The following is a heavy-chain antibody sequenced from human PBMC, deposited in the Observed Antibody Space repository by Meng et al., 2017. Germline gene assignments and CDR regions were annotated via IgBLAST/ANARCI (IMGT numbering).Heavy chain of an antibody. Sequence: GESLKISCAASGFTFRDYYMSWIRQAPGKGLEWVSVIYSGGSTYYADSVKGRFTISRDNSKNTLYLQMNSLRAEDTAVYYCARGLGYSSGWYTPVYYYDYWGQGILVTVSS. D-gene: IGHD6-19*01. J-gene: IGHJ4*02. CDR1: GFTFRDYY. V-gene: IGHV3-53*01. CDR3: ARGLGYSSGWYTPVYYYDY. CDR2: IYSGGST.